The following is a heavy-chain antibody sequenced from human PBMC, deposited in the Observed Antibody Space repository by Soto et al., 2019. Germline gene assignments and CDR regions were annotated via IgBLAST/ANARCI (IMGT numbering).Heavy chain of an antibody. Sequence: EVRLVESGGGLVQPGGSLRLSCAASGVTVGNNYMSWVRQAPGKGLEWVSVTYSGGDTRYADSVKGRFTMARDSTKNTVYWQMDSLRAKDMAVYFCARNVPVTALGYWSQGSLVTVSS. CDR1: GVTVGNNY. V-gene: IGHV3-66*01. D-gene: IGHD4-17*01. CDR2: TYSGGDT. CDR3: ARNVPVTALGY. J-gene: IGHJ4*02.